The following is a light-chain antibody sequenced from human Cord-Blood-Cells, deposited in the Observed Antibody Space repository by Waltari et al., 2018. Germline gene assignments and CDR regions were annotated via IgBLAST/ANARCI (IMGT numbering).Light chain of an antibody. Sequence: DIQMTQSPSTLSASVGDRVTSTCRASQSIRSGLAWYQQRPGKAPKRLIYKSSSLESGVPSRFSGSGSGTEFTLAISSLQPDDFATYYCQQYNSYPYTFGQGTKLEIK. CDR1: QSIRSG. V-gene: IGKV1-5*03. J-gene: IGKJ2*01. CDR3: QQYNSYPYT. CDR2: KSS.